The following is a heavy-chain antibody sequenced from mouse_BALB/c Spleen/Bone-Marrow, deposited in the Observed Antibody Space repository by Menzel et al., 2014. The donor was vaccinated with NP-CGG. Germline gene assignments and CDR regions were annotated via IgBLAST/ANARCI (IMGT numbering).Heavy chain of an antibody. D-gene: IGHD2-14*01. J-gene: IGHJ4*01. CDR2: IYPGDGDT. V-gene: IGHV1-80*01. CDR1: GYALSSYW. CDR3: ARWYRDPHFAMDY. Sequence: QVQLKESGAELVRPGSSVKISCKASGYALSSYWMNWVKQRPGQGLEWIGRIYPGDGDTNYNGNFKDKATLTVDRSSSTAFMQLSSLTSEDSAVYFCARWYRDPHFAMDYWGPGTSVTVSS.